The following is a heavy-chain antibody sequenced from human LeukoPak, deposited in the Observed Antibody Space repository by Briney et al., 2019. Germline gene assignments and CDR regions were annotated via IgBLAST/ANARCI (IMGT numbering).Heavy chain of an antibody. CDR1: GGTFSSYA. V-gene: IGHV1-69*04. Sequence: SVKVSCKASGGTFSSYAISWVRQAPGQGLEWMGRIIPILGIANYAQKFQGGVTITADKSTSTAYMELSSLRSEDTAVYYCASLDNDFWSGYYDLYFDYWGQGTLVTVSS. CDR3: ASLDNDFWSGYYDLYFDY. D-gene: IGHD3-3*01. J-gene: IGHJ4*02. CDR2: IIPILGIA.